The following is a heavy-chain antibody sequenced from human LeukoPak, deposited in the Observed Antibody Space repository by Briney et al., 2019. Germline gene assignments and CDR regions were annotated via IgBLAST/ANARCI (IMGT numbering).Heavy chain of an antibody. CDR3: ARQVAAAARSFDY. J-gene: IGHJ4*02. D-gene: IGHD2-15*01. V-gene: IGHV5-51*01. Sequence: GESLKISCRGSGYSFPSYWIGWVRQMPERGLEWMGNLYPGDSDTKYSPSFQGQVTISADRSISSTYLEWSSLKASDTAMYYSARQVAAAARSFDYGGQGTLVTVYS. CDR1: GYSFPSYW. CDR2: LYPGDSDT.